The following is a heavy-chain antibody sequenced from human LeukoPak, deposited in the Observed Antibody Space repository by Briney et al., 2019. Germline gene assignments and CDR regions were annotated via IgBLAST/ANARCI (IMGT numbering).Heavy chain of an antibody. Sequence: GASVKVSCKASGGTFTSYDINWVRQAPGQGLEWMGWMNPNSGNTGYAQKFQGRVTITRNTSISTAYMELSSLRSEDTAVYYCARARRILTGYYAKYYFVYWGQGTLVTVSS. D-gene: IGHD3-9*01. CDR2: MNPNSGNT. CDR1: GGTFTSYD. J-gene: IGHJ4*02. V-gene: IGHV1-8*03. CDR3: ARARRILTGYYAKYYFVY.